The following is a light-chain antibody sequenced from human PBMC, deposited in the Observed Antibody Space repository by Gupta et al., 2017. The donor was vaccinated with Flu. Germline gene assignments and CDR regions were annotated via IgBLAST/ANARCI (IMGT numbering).Light chain of an antibody. J-gene: IGLJ3*02. V-gene: IGLV3-21*02. CDR1: NIGSKS. CDR2: DDS. CDR3: QVWDSSSDPWV. Sequence: SYVLTPPPSVAVAPGQTARITCGGNNIGSKSVHWYQQKQGQAPVLVVYDDSDRPSGIPERFAGSNAGNTATLTISRVEAGDEADYYCQVWDSSSDPWVFGGGTKLTVL.